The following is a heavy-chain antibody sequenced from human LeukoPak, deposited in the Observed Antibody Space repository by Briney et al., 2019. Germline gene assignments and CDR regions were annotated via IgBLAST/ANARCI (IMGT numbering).Heavy chain of an antibody. J-gene: IGHJ4*02. CDR2: IYYSGNT. D-gene: IGHD3-10*01. CDR3: ARLGSAYYYGSGSYSFSGYFDY. CDR1: GGSISSNY. V-gene: IGHV4-59*01. Sequence: SETLSLTCTVSGGSISSNYWSWIRQPPGKGLEWIGYIYYSGNTDYSPSLKSRVTISVDTSMKQFSLKLRSVTAADTAVYYCARLGSAYYYGSGSYSFSGYFDYWGQGTLVTVSS.